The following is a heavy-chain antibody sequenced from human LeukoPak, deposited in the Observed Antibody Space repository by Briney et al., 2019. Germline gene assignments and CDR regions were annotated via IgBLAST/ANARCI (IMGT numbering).Heavy chain of an antibody. J-gene: IGHJ5*02. CDR2: MNPNSGNT. Sequence: GASVKVSCKASGYTFTNYDINWVRQATGQGLEWMGWMNPNSGNTGYAQKFQGRVTITRNASISTAYMELRSLRSDDTAVYYCARDQGYYYGSGSYYYGWFDPWGQGTLVTVSS. D-gene: IGHD3-10*01. V-gene: IGHV1-8*03. CDR3: ARDQGYYYGSGSYYYGWFDP. CDR1: GYTFTNYD.